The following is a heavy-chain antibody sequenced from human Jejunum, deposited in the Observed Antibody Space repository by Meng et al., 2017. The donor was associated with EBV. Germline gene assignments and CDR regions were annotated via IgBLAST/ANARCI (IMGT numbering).Heavy chain of an antibody. J-gene: IGHJ4*02. CDR2: INFSGGT. V-gene: IGHV4-39*07. Sequence: QGRLKESGPGLVKPSETPSLTCTFSGDSIKNRRFFWGWIRQAPGKGLEWIWNINFSGGTYYNPSLKSRVIISSDTPKNQFSLKLSSVTAADAAVYYCARQHGDLRGNEVAYWGQGILVTVSS. CDR1: GDSIKNRRFF. D-gene: IGHD4-17*01. CDR3: ARQHGDLRGNEVAY.